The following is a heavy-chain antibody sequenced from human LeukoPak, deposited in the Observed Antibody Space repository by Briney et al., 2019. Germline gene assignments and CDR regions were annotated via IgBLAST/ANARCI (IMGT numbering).Heavy chain of an antibody. CDR2: ISSSSSTI. Sequence: GGSLRLSCAASGFTFSSYSMNWVRQAPGKGLEWVSYISSSSSTIYYADSVKGRFTISRDNAKNSLYLQMNSLRAEDTAVYYCARGYDSSGYYPSPFDYWGQGTLVTISS. CDR1: GFTFSSYS. J-gene: IGHJ4*02. CDR3: ARGYDSSGYYPSPFDY. V-gene: IGHV3-48*01. D-gene: IGHD3-22*01.